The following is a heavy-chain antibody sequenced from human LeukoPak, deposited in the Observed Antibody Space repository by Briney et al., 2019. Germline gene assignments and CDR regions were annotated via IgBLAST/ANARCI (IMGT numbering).Heavy chain of an antibody. V-gene: IGHV6-1*01. D-gene: IGHD4-17*01. Sequence: LEXLXRTYYRSKWYNDYAVSVKSRITINPDTSKNQFSLQLNSVTPEDTAVYYCARGAPDYGDFDYWGQGTLVTVSS. CDR2: TYYRSKWYN. J-gene: IGHJ4*02. CDR3: ARGAPDYGDFDY.